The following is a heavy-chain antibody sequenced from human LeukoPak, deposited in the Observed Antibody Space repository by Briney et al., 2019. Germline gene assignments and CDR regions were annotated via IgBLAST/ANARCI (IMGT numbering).Heavy chain of an antibody. J-gene: IGHJ4*02. D-gene: IGHD2-21*02. CDR3: AANGNCGTDCYYYFDY. Sequence: SVKVSCKASGGTFSNYAFSWVRQAPGQGLEWMGGIIPIFGTTNYAQKFQGRVTVTADESTTTAYMELSSLRSEDTAVYYCAANGNCGTDCYYYFDYWGQGTLVTASS. V-gene: IGHV1-69*13. CDR2: IIPIFGTT. CDR1: GGTFSNYA.